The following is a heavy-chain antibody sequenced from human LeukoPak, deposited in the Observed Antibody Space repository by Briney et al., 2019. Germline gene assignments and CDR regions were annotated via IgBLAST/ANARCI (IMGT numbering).Heavy chain of an antibody. CDR3: ARAVQIYKKDY. D-gene: IGHD1-1*01. Sequence: GGSLRLSCAASGFTFSSYAMSWVRQAPGKGVEWVSAISGSGGSTYYADSVKGRFTISRDNSKNTLYLQMNSLRAEDTAVYYCARAVQIYKKDYWGQGTPVTVSS. V-gene: IGHV3-23*01. CDR2: ISGSGGST. J-gene: IGHJ4*02. CDR1: GFTFSSYA.